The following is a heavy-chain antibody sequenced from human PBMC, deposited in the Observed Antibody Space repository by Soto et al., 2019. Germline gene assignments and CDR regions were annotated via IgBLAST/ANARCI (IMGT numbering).Heavy chain of an antibody. D-gene: IGHD4-17*01. V-gene: IGHV4-31*03. CDR2: IYYSGST. CDR1: GGSISSGGYY. J-gene: IGHJ4*02. Sequence: QVQLQESGPGLVKPSQTLSLTCTVSGGSISSGGYYWSWIRQHPGKGLEWIGYIYYSGSTYYNPSLKSRVTISVDTSKNQFSLKLSSVTAADTAVYYCARVHHDYVNYQIDYWGQGTLVTVSS. CDR3: ARVHHDYVNYQIDY.